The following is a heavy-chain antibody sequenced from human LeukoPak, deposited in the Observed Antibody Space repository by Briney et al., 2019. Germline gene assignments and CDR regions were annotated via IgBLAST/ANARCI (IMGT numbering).Heavy chain of an antibody. V-gene: IGHV3-7*03. CDR2: IKYDGSEQ. CDR3: ARDYGWSFAN. Sequence: GGSLRLSCAASGFSFGSHWMNWVRQAPGKGPEWVANIKYDGSEQYYVDSVKGRFSISRDNTKNLLYLQMNSLRVEDTAVYYCARDYGWSFANWGQGTLVTVSS. J-gene: IGHJ4*02. CDR1: GFSFGSHW. D-gene: IGHD3-10*01.